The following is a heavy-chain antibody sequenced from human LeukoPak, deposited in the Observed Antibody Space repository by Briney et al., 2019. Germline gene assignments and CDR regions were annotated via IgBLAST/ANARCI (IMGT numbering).Heavy chain of an antibody. CDR2: IYYSGST. J-gene: IGHJ6*02. V-gene: IGHV4-59*08. CDR1: GGSINSYY. D-gene: IGHD6-19*01. CDR3: ARHGAGPAPRLYYYYGMDV. Sequence: KPSEPLSLTCTVSGGSINSYYWSWIRQPPGKGLEWIGYIYYSGSTNYNPSLKGRVTISIDTSRRQFSLKLNSVTAADTAVYYCARHGAGPAPRLYYYYGMDVWGQGTTVTVSS.